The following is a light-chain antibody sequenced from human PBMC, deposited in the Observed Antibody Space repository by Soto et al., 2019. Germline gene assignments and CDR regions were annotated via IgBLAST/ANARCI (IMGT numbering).Light chain of an antibody. CDR2: DAS. Sequence: DSLITDGPCTLSTSVEDRVSITFRARKSISSWLDWYQQKPKKAPKLLIYDASSLESGVPSRFSGGGGGTDFTLTISSLQPEDFASYYCQQIYTIPLTFGGGTKV. J-gene: IGKJ4*01. V-gene: IGKV1-39*01. CDR3: QQIYTIPLT. CDR1: KSISSW.